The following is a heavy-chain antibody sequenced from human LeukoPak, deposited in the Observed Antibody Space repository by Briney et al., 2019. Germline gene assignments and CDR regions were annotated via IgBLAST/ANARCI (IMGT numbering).Heavy chain of an antibody. CDR1: GFTFSSYD. Sequence: GGSLRLSCAASGFTFSSYDMHWVRQATGKGLEWVSAIGTAGDTYYPGSVKGRFTISRDNAKNSLYLQMNSLRAEDTAVYYCARAGGWLYLPDAFDIWGQGTMVTVSS. CDR2: IGTAGDT. J-gene: IGHJ3*02. CDR3: ARAGGWLYLPDAFDI. V-gene: IGHV3-13*01. D-gene: IGHD3-16*02.